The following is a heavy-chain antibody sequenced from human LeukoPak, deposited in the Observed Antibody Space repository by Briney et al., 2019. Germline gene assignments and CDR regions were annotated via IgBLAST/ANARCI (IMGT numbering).Heavy chain of an antibody. V-gene: IGHV6-1*01. J-gene: IGHJ4*02. Sequence: SQTLSLTCAISGDSVSSNSAAWNWIRQSPSRGLEWLGRTYYRSKWYNDYAVSVKSRITINPDTSKNQFSLKLSSVTAADTAVYYCARRVRYFDWTFDYWGQGTLVTVSS. CDR1: GDSVSSNSAA. D-gene: IGHD3-9*01. CDR2: TYYRSKWYN. CDR3: ARRVRYFDWTFDY.